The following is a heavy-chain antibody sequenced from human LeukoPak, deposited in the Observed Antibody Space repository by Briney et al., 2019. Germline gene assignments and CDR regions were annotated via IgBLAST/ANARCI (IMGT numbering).Heavy chain of an antibody. J-gene: IGHJ4*02. CDR1: AFTVSINY. Sequence: PGGSLGLSCAGSAFTVSINYMSSVRQAPGKGLEWVSVIYSGGSTYYADSVKGRFTISRDSSKNTLYLQMNSLRAEDTAVYYCARGRGSGWPFDYWGQGTLVTVSS. V-gene: IGHV3-66*01. D-gene: IGHD6-19*01. CDR2: IYSGGST. CDR3: ARGRGSGWPFDY.